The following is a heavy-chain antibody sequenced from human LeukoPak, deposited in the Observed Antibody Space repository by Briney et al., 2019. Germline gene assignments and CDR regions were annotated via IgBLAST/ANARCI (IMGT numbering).Heavy chain of an antibody. Sequence: ASVKVSCKASGYTFTGYYIHWVRQAPGQGLEWKGWINPNSGGTNYAQKFQGRVTVTRDTSISTAYMELSRLRSDDTAVYYCATISAIPSGRMIGFDIWGQGTMVTVSS. CDR1: GYTFTGYY. CDR2: INPNSGGT. CDR3: ATISAIPSGRMIGFDI. V-gene: IGHV1-2*02. D-gene: IGHD3-3*01. J-gene: IGHJ3*02.